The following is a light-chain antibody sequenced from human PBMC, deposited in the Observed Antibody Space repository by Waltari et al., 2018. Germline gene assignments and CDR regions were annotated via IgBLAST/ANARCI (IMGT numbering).Light chain of an antibody. J-gene: IGLJ1*01. CDR2: DVS. CDR1: SSEVGGYNY. CDR3: SSYTSSSTLENV. Sequence: QSALTQPTSVSGSPGQSITIPCTGTSSEVGGYNYVSWYQQHPGKAPKLMIYDVSNRPSGVSNRFSGSKSGNTASLTISGLQAEDEADYYCSSYTSSSTLENVFGTGTKVTVL. V-gene: IGLV2-14*01.